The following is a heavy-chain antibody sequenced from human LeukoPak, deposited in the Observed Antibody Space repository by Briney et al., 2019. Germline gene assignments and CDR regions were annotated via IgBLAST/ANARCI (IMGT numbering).Heavy chain of an antibody. V-gene: IGHV4-59*01. CDR2: IYYSGST. D-gene: IGHD3-10*01. J-gene: IGHJ4*02. CDR1: GGSISSYY. CDR3: ARGDYYGSGSYFDY. Sequence: SETLSLTCTVSGGSISSYYWSWIRQPPGKGLEWIGYIYYSGSTNYNPSLKSRVTISVDTSKNQFSLKLSSVTAADTAVYYCARGDYYGSGSYFDYWGQGTLVTVSS.